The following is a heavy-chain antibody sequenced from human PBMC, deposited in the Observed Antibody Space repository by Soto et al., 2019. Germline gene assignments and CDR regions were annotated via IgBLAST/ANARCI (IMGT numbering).Heavy chain of an antibody. J-gene: IGHJ5*02. CDR2: ISGSGGST. Sequence: EVQLLESGGGLVQPGGSLRLSCAASGFTFSSYAMSWVRQAPGKGLEWVSAISGSGGSTYYADSVKGRFTISRDNSKKMLYLQMNSLRAEDTAVYYCAKDMEYYDILTGSLTWGQGPLVTVSS. CDR3: AKDMEYYDILTGSLT. CDR1: GFTFSSYA. V-gene: IGHV3-23*01. D-gene: IGHD3-9*01.